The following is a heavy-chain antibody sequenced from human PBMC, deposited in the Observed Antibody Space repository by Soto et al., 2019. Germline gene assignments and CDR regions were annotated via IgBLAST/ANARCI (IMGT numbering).Heavy chain of an antibody. D-gene: IGHD3-22*01. CDR3: ARTDDSSGYYYAPSYFEY. CDR1: GYSFTGYY. V-gene: IGHV1-2*04. J-gene: IGHJ4*02. CDR2: INPNSGGT. Sequence: ASVKVSCKASGYSFTGYYMHWVRQAPGQGLEWMGWINPNSGGTNYAQKFQGWVTMTRDTSISTAYMELSRLRSDDTAVYYCARTDDSSGYYYAPSYFEYWGPGTLVTVSS.